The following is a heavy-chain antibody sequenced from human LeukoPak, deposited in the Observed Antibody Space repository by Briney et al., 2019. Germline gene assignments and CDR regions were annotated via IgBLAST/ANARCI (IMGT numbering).Heavy chain of an antibody. J-gene: IGHJ3*02. CDR3: ARAPLYCSSTSCYPLYAFDI. D-gene: IGHD2-2*01. V-gene: IGHV3-48*01. Sequence: GGSLRLSCAASGFTFSSYSMNWVRQAPGKGLEWDSYISSSSSTIYYADSVKGRFTISRDNAKNSLYLQMNSLRAEDTAVYYCARAPLYCSSTSCYPLYAFDIWGQGTMVTVSS. CDR1: GFTFSSYS. CDR2: ISSSSSTI.